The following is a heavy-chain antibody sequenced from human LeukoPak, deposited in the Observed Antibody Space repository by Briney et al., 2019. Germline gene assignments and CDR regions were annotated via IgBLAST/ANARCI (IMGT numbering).Heavy chain of an antibody. Sequence: SETLSLTCTVSGYSISSGYYWGWIRQPPGKGLEWIGSIYHSGSTYYNPSLKSRVTISVDTSKNQFSLKLSSVTAADTAVYYCARDKFPYWGQGTLVTVSS. CDR2: IYHSGST. J-gene: IGHJ4*02. V-gene: IGHV4-38-2*02. CDR3: ARDKFPY. CDR1: GYSISSGYY.